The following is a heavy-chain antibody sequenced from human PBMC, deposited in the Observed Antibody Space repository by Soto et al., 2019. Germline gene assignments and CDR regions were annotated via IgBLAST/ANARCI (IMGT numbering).Heavy chain of an antibody. CDR3: ARALAGSGAYWYFDL. CDR1: GGAISRYY. Sequence: SETLSLTCTVSGGAISRYYWTWIRKPPGKGLEWIGYIYFSGSAHYNPSLKSRVTISVDTSKNQFSLKLSSVTAADTAAYYCARALAGSGAYWYFDLWGRGTLVTVSS. J-gene: IGHJ2*01. CDR2: IYFSGSA. D-gene: IGHD3-3*01. V-gene: IGHV4-59*01.